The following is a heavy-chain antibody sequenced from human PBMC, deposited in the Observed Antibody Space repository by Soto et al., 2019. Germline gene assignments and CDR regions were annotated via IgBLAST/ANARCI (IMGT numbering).Heavy chain of an antibody. CDR3: ASGSSKYYDFWSGYYLDAAFDI. D-gene: IGHD3-3*01. J-gene: IGHJ3*02. Sequence: LRLSCAASGFTFSSYAMSWVRQHPGKGLEWIGYIYYSGSTYYNPSLKSRVTISVDTSKNQFSLKLSSVTAADTAVYYCASGSSKYYDFWSGYYLDAAFDIWGQGTMVTVSS. V-gene: IGHV4-31*02. CDR2: IYYSGST. CDR1: GFTFSSYA.